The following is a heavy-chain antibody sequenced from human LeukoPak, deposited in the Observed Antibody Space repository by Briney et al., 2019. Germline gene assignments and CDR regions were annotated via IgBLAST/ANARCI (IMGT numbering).Heavy chain of an antibody. Sequence: LGGSLRLSCAASGITLSNYGMSWVRQAPGKGLEWVAGISGSGGSTNYADSVKGRFTISRDNPTNTLFLQMNSLRAEDTAVYFCAKRGVVIRVILVGFHREAYYFDSWGQGALVTVSS. D-gene: IGHD2-21*01. V-gene: IGHV3-23*01. J-gene: IGHJ4*02. CDR2: ISGSGGST. CDR3: AKRGVVIRVILVGFHREAYYFDS. CDR1: GITLSNYG.